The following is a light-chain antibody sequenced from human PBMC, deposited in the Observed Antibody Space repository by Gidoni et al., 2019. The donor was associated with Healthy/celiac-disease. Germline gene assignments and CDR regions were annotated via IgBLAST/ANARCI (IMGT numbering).Light chain of an antibody. CDR1: SSDVGGYNY. Sequence: QSALTQPPSASRSPGQSVTISCPGTSSDVGGYNYVSWYQQHPGKAPKLMIYEVSKRPSGVPDRFSGSKSGNTASLTVSGLQAEDEADYYCSSYAGSNFVVFGGGTKLTVL. V-gene: IGLV2-8*02. J-gene: IGLJ2*01. CDR3: SSYAGSNFVV. CDR2: EVS.